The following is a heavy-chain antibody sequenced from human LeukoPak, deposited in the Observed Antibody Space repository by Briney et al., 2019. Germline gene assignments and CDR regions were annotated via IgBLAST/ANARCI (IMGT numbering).Heavy chain of an antibody. CDR3: AKDGVWFGEFIARFYCFDY. CDR1: GFTFSSYG. J-gene: IGHJ4*02. CDR2: ISYDGSNK. Sequence: PGGSLRLSCAASGFTFSSYGMHWVRQAPGKGLEWVAVISYDGSNKYYADSVKGRFTISRDNSKNTLYLQMNSLRAEDTAVYYCAKDGVWFGEFIARFYCFDYWGQGTLVTVSS. V-gene: IGHV3-30*18. D-gene: IGHD3-10*01.